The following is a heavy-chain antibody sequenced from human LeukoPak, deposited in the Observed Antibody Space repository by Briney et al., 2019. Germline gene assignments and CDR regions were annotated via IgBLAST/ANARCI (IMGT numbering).Heavy chain of an antibody. V-gene: IGHV3-23*01. J-gene: IGHJ4*02. CDR3: AKAPVTTCRGAFCYPFDY. D-gene: IGHD2-15*01. CDR1: AFTLSSYA. CDR2: ISDTGNT. Sequence: GGSLRLSCAASAFTLSSYAMSWVRQAPGKGLEWVSAISDTGNTYHADSVKGRFTISRDSSNNTLFLQMNRLRPEDAAVYYCAKAPVTTCRGAFCYPFDYWGLGTLVTVSS.